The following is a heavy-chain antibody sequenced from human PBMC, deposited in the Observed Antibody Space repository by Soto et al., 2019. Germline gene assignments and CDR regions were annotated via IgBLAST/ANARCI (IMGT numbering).Heavy chain of an antibody. Sequence: GSLRLSCEASGFTFSDYTLYWVRQAPGKGLEWLAGISKDGTKKDYADSVKGRFTISRDNFRNTFYLQMDSLRSEDTALYYCAREGTKDSFYYYGLDVWGLGTTVTVSS. CDR1: GFTFSDYT. CDR2: ISKDGTKK. J-gene: IGHJ6*01. CDR3: AREGTKDSFYYYGLDV. D-gene: IGHD5-18*01. V-gene: IGHV3-30-3*01.